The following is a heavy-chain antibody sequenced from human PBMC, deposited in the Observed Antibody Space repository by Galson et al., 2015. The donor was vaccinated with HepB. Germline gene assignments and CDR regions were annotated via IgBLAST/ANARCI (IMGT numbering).Heavy chain of an antibody. CDR2: IRSKAYGGTT. CDR1: GFTFGDYA. D-gene: IGHD3-22*01. J-gene: IGHJ4*02. Sequence: SLRLSCAASGFTFGDYAMSWVRQAPGKGLEWVGFIRSKAYGGTTEYAASVKGRFTISRDDSKSIAYLQMNSLKTEDTAVYYCTREIPYYDSSGYYSDYFDYWGQGTLVTVSS. CDR3: TREIPYYDSSGYYSDYFDY. V-gene: IGHV3-49*04.